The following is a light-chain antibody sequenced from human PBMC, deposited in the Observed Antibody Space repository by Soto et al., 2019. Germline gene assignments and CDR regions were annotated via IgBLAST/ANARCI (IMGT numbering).Light chain of an antibody. CDR2: GNS. V-gene: IGLV1-40*01. CDR3: QSYDSSLSGSNV. J-gene: IGLJ2*01. Sequence: QSVLTQPPSVSGAPGQRVTISCTGSSSNIGAGYDVHWYQQLPGTAPKLLTYGNSNRPSGVPDRFSGSKSGTSASLAITGLQAEDEADYYCQSYDSSLSGSNVFGGGTKLTVL. CDR1: SSNIGAGYD.